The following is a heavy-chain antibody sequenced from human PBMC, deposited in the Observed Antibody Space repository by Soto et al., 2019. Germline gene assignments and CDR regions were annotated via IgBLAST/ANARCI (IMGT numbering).Heavy chain of an antibody. J-gene: IGHJ5*02. CDR2: MSNDGNNQ. CDR1: RFDFTSYG. Sequence: PGGSLRLSCAASRFDFTSYGMHWLRQAPGKGLEWVAVMSNDGNNQFYADSVRGRFIISRDTSKNTLFLQMTSLRAEDTAVYYCARDKAHYDSSGWGRFDPWGQGTLVTVSS. V-gene: IGHV3-30*03. CDR3: ARDKAHYDSSGWGRFDP. D-gene: IGHD3-22*01.